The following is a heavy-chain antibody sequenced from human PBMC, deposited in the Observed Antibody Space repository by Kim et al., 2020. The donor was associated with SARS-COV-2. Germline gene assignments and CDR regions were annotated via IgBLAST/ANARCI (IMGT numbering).Heavy chain of an antibody. J-gene: IGHJ4*02. CDR1: GGSISSGGYY. V-gene: IGHV4-31*03. CDR2: IYYSGST. D-gene: IGHD3-22*01. CDR3: PRAPQSWVVVTHFDY. Sequence: SETLSLTCTVSGGSISSGGYYWSWIHQHPGKGLEWIGYIYYSGSTYYNPSLKSRVTISVDTSKNQFSLKLSSVTAAATAVYYCPRAPQSWVVVTHFDYWGQGTLVTVSS.